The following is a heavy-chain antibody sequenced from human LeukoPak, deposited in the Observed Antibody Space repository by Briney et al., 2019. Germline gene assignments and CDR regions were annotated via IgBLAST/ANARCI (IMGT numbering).Heavy chain of an antibody. CDR3: AKSPSSGWYYFDY. CDR1: GFTFSTYA. Sequence: PGGSLRLSCAASGFTFSTYAMHWVRQAPGKGLEGVAVIWYDGSYKYYADSVKGRFTISRDNSKNTLSLQMNSLRAEDTAVYYCAKSPSSGWYYFDYWGQGTLVTVSS. CDR2: IWYDGSYK. D-gene: IGHD6-19*01. V-gene: IGHV3-33*08. J-gene: IGHJ4*02.